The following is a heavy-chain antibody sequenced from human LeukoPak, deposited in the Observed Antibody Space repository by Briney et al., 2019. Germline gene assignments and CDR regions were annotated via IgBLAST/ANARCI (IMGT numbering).Heavy chain of an antibody. J-gene: IGHJ4*02. CDR2: ISAYNGNT. V-gene: IGHV1-18*01. Sequence: GASVKVSCKASGYAFTSYGISWVRQAPGQGLEWMGWISAYNGNTNYAQKLQGRVSMTTDTSTSTAYMELRSLRSDDTAVYYCARYGGYGGEGCFDYWGQGTLVTVSS. D-gene: IGHD5-12*01. CDR3: ARYGGYGGEGCFDY. CDR1: GYAFTSYG.